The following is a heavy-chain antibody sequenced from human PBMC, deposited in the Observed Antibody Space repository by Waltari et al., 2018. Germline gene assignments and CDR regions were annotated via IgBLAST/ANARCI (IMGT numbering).Heavy chain of an antibody. J-gene: IGHJ2*01. CDR2: ININGVT. D-gene: IGHD1-26*01. CDR3: ARQWGGPSWYFDL. V-gene: IGHV3-66*02. Sequence: EVHLVESGGGLVQPGGSLRLSCAVSGFTVSSTYLSWVTQAPGKGLEWVSIININGVTSYADSVRGRFTTFRDNSKNTLYLQMDSLTTEDTAVYYCARQWGGPSWYFDLWGRGTLVTVSS. CDR1: GFTVSSTY.